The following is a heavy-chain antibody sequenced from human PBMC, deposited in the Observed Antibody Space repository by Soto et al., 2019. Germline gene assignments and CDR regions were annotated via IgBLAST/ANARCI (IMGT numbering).Heavy chain of an antibody. CDR2: IDPSDSYT. CDR1: GYSFTSYW. J-gene: IGHJ5*02. V-gene: IGHV5-10-1*01. D-gene: IGHD2-2*01. CDR3: ASQYCSSTSCYPAWFDP. Sequence: GESLKISCKGSGYSFTSYWISWVRQMPGKGLEWMGRIDPSDSYTNYSPSFQGHVTISADKSISTAYLQWSGLKASDTAMYYCASQYCSSTSCYPAWFDPWGQGTLVTVSS.